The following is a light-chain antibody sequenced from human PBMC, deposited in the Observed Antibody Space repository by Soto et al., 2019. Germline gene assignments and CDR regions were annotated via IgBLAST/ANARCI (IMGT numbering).Light chain of an antibody. CDR2: GAS. CDR3: QQCGSPPWT. V-gene: IGKV3-20*01. CDR1: QSVSNNY. Sequence: EIVLTQSPGTLSLSPGERATLSCRASQSVSNNYLAWYQQKPGQAPRLLIYGASNRATGIPDRFSGGGSGTDFTLTISRLEPEDFAVYYCQQCGSPPWTFGQGTKVDIK. J-gene: IGKJ1*01.